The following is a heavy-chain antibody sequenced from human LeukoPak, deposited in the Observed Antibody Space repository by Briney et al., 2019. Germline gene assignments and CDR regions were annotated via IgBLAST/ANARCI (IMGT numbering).Heavy chain of an antibody. D-gene: IGHD6-6*01. CDR3: ARYSSSPADFDY. Sequence: PSETLSLTCTVSGGSISNYYWSWIRQPPGKGLEWIGYIYYSGSTYYNPSLKSRVTISVDTSKNQFSLKLTSVTAADTAVYYCARYSSSPADFDYWGQGTLVTVSS. CDR1: GGSISNYY. V-gene: IGHV4-59*06. J-gene: IGHJ4*02. CDR2: IYYSGST.